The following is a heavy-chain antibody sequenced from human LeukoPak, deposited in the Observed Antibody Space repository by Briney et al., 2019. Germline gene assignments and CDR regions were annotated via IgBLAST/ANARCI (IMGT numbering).Heavy chain of an antibody. V-gene: IGHV4-59*08. J-gene: IGHJ4*02. Sequence: PSETLSLTSTVSAGSISSFSWSWIRQPPGKGLEWTGNIYYSGSTNYNPSLKSRVTISVDTSKNQFSLKLSSVTAAHTAVYYCARRPGSGTFDYWGQGTLVTVSS. D-gene: IGHD1-1*01. CDR2: IYYSGST. CDR1: AGSISSFS. CDR3: ARRPGSGTFDY.